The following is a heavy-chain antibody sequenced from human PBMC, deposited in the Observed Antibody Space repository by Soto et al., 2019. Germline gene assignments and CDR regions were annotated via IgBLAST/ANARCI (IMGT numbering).Heavy chain of an antibody. J-gene: IGHJ6*02. V-gene: IGHV3-15*07. Sequence: PGGSLRLSCAASGSTTIQSYMNWVRQAPGKGLEWVGRIKSKTDGGTTDYAAPVKGRFTISRDDSKNTLYLQMNSLKTEDTAVYYCTTDRIVNGMDVWGQGTTVTVSS. D-gene: IGHD1-26*01. CDR1: GSTTIQSY. CDR2: IKSKTDGGTT. CDR3: TTDRIVNGMDV.